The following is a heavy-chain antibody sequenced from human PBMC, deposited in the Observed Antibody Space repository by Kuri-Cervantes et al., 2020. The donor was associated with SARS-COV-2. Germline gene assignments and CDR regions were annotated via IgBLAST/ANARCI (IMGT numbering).Heavy chain of an antibody. D-gene: IGHD2-2*01. CDR1: GGSIGSSSYY. V-gene: IGHV4-39*07. CDR2: IYYSGST. Sequence: SETLSLTCTVSGGSIGSSSYYWGWIRQPPGKGLEWIGSIYYSGSTYYNPSLKSRVTISVDTSKNQFSLKLSSVTAADTAVYYCARDSGDCSSTSCHPDWFDPWGQGTLVTVSS. J-gene: IGHJ5*02. CDR3: ARDSGDCSSTSCHPDWFDP.